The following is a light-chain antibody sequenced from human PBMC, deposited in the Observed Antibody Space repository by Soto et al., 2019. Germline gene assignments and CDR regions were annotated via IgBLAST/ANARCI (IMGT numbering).Light chain of an antibody. Sequence: DIQMTQSPSSLSASVGDRLTITCRASQGISNYLAWYQQKPGQVPKLLIYAVSTLQLGVPSRFSGGGSGTDFTLTISSLQPEDVATYYCQKYNSALLTFGGGTKVEIK. V-gene: IGKV1-27*01. J-gene: IGKJ4*01. CDR2: AVS. CDR3: QKYNSALLT. CDR1: QGISNY.